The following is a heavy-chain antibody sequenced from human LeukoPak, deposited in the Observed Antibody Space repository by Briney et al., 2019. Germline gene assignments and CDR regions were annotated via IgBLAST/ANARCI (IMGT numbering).Heavy chain of an antibody. Sequence: PSETLSLTCTVSGGSISSSNYYWGWIRQPPGKGLEWIGSIYYSGSTYYNPSLKSRVTISVDTSKNQFSLNLGSVTAADTAVYYCASPTTMTTAIGYWGQGTLVTVSS. CDR3: ASPTTMTTAIGY. CDR1: GGSISSSNYY. V-gene: IGHV4-39*01. D-gene: IGHD4-17*01. J-gene: IGHJ4*02. CDR2: IYYSGST.